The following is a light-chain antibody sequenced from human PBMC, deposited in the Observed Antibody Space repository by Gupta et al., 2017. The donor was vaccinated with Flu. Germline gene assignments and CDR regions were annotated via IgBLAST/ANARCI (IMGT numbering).Light chain of an antibody. CDR3: QSYHSNNPVV. V-gene: IGLV6-57*01. J-gene: IGLJ3*02. CDR1: SGSIADNY. Sequence: NFMLPQPHSVWEPPGKTVTISCIRSSGSIADNYVQWYQQRPGSSPTTVIYEYDQRPSGVPDRFAGSIDSSSNAASLTISGLRTEDEAVYYCQSYHSNNPVVFGGGTKLTVL. CDR2: EYD.